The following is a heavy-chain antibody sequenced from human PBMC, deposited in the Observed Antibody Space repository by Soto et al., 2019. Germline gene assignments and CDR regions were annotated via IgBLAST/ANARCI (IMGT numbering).Heavy chain of an antibody. J-gene: IGHJ4*02. V-gene: IGHV4-34*01. D-gene: IGHD5-12*01. CDR3: ARGGYSVYAPRLFDC. Sequence: QVQLQQRGAGLLKPSETLSLTCAVYGGSFSGYYWSWIRQPPGKGLEWIGEINHSGSTNYNPSLKSRVTISVDTSKNQFSLKLSSVTAADTAVYYCARGGYSVYAPRLFDCWGQGTLVTVSS. CDR1: GGSFSGYY. CDR2: INHSGST.